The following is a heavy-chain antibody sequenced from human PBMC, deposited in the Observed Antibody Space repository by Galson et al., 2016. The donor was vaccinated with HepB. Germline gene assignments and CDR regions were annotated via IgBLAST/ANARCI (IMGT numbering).Heavy chain of an antibody. CDR3: ARDRGYSGWSYFDY. D-gene: IGHD6-19*01. CDR2: ISGSGGST. Sequence: SLRLSCAASGFTFSSYAMSWVRQAPGKGLEWVAAISGSGGSTYYADSVKGRFAISRDKSKNTLYLQMNSLRADDTAVYYCARDRGYSGWSYFDYWGQGTLVTVSS. J-gene: IGHJ4*02. CDR1: GFTFSSYA. V-gene: IGHV3-23*01.